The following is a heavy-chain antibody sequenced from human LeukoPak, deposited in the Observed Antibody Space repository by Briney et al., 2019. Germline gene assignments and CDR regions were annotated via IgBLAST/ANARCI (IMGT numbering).Heavy chain of an antibody. CDR3: ARGVRPMIVVVSFDN. J-gene: IGHJ4*02. D-gene: IGHD3-22*01. Sequence: PGGSLRLSCAASGFTFSGHEMNWVRQAPGKGLEWISYIDSGGGTQYYADSVKGRFTISRDNAKNSLYLQMNNLRAEDTAVYYCARGVRPMIVVVSFDNWGQGILVTVSS. CDR1: GFTFSGHE. CDR2: IDSGGGTQ. V-gene: IGHV3-48*03.